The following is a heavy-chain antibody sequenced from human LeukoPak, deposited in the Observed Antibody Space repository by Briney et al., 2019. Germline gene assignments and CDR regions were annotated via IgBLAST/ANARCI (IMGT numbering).Heavy chain of an antibody. Sequence: GGSLRLSCVASGFTFRSLGMHWVRQAPGKGLDWVAFVEHDGGTKYYADSVKGRFTISRDNSKNTLFLQMNSLRADDTSMYYCVTDLHGINWYVHWGQGTLVTVSS. J-gene: IGHJ5*02. V-gene: IGHV3-30*02. D-gene: IGHD3-3*02. CDR3: VTDLHGINWYVH. CDR1: GFTFRSLG. CDR2: VEHDGGTK.